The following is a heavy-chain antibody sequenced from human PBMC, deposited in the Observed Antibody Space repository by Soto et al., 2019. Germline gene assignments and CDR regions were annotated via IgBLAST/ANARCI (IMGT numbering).Heavy chain of an antibody. D-gene: IGHD4-17*01. Sequence: QVQLVQSGAEVKKPGSSVKVSCKASGGTFSSYTISWVRQAPGQGLEWMGRIIPILGIANYAQKFQGRVTITADKSTSTAYMELSSLRSEDTAVYYCARVIGHDYGDMVDYWGQGTLVTVSS. CDR1: GGTFSSYT. CDR3: ARVIGHDYGDMVDY. V-gene: IGHV1-69*02. J-gene: IGHJ4*02. CDR2: IIPILGIA.